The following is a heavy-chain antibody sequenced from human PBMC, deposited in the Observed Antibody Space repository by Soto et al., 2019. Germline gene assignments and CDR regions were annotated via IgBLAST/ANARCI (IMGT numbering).Heavy chain of an antibody. CDR2: IYYSGST. J-gene: IGHJ5*02. V-gene: IGHV4-30-4*01. CDR1: GGSISSGDYY. D-gene: IGHD4-17*01. CDR3: ARVESVTSRNTVTTSPGLFDP. Sequence: SETLSLTCTVSGGSISSGDYYWSWIRQPPGKGLEWIGYIYYSGSTYYNPSLKSRVTISVDTSKNQFSLKLSSVTAADTAVYYCARVESVTSRNTVTTSPGLFDPWGQGTLVPVSS.